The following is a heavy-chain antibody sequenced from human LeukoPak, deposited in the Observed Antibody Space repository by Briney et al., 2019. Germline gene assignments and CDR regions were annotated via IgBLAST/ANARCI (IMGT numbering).Heavy chain of an antibody. CDR2: IYSGGNT. D-gene: IGHD2-21*02. CDR3: ARGTVTAPDY. CDR1: GLALSNKR. J-gene: IGHJ4*02. V-gene: IGHV3-53*01. Sequence: PGGFLSRSSVSFGLALSNKRMSRARQAPAKGLEWVSIIYSGGNTYYADSVKGRFTISRDNSKNTLYLQMNRLRPEDTAEYYCARGTVTAPDYWGQGTLVTVSS.